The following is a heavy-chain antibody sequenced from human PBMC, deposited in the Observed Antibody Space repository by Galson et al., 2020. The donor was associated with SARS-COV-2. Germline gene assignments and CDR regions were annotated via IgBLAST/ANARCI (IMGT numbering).Heavy chain of an antibody. V-gene: IGHV4-34*01. CDR3: ASGTRERIFDH. CDR2: VNHVGSN. CDR1: GGSFSTYY. Sequence: SETLSLTCVVSGGSFSTYYWTWIRQSAEKGLEWIGEVNHVGSNFYNPSLQSRVTMSVDSSKNQFSLNLNSIGAADTAMYYCASGTRERIFDHWGQGTLVTVSS. D-gene: IGHD1-26*01. J-gene: IGHJ4*02.